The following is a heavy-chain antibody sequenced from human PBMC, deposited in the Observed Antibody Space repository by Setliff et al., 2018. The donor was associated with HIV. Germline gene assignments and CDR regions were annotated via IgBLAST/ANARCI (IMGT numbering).Heavy chain of an antibody. J-gene: IGHJ4*02. CDR2: IHISGTT. CDR3: ARTLRAAAMGYFDY. D-gene: IGHD5-18*01. Sequence: SETLSLTCTVSGGSISSGSDYWSWIRQPAGKGLEWIGQIHISGTTNYNPSLKSRVTISVDTSKNQFSLKLTSVTAADTAVYYCARTLRAAAMGYFDYWGQGTLVTVSS. V-gene: IGHV4-61*09. CDR1: GGSISSGSDY.